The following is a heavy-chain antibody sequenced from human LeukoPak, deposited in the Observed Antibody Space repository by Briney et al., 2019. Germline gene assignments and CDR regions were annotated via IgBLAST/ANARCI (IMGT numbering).Heavy chain of an antibody. Sequence: SETLSLTCAVYGGSFSGYYWNWIRQPPGKGLEWIGEINHSGSTNYNPSLKSRVTISVDTSKNQFSLKLSSVTAADTAVYYCARTGYCSSTSCYRSLRPNPFDIWGQGTMVTVSS. CDR2: INHSGST. D-gene: IGHD2-2*02. CDR1: GGSFSGYY. J-gene: IGHJ3*02. CDR3: ARTGYCSSTSCYRSLRPNPFDI. V-gene: IGHV4-34*01.